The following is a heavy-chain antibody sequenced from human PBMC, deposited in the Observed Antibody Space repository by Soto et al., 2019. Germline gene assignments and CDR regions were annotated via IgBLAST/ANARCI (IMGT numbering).Heavy chain of an antibody. Sequence: QVQLVESGGGVVQPGRSLRLSCAASGFTFSSYAMHWVRQAPGKGLEWVAVISYDGSNKYYADSVKGRFTISRDNSKNTLYLQMNSLRDEDTAVYYCARDTVAPAGDYNWFDPWGQGTLVTVSS. CDR3: ARDTVAPAGDYNWFDP. D-gene: IGHD3-10*01. J-gene: IGHJ5*02. CDR1: GFTFSSYA. CDR2: ISYDGSNK. V-gene: IGHV3-30-3*01.